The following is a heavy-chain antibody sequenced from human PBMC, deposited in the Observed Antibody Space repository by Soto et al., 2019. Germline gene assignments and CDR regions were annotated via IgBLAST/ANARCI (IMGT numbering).Heavy chain of an antibody. V-gene: IGHV4-61*01. CDR1: GGDVTSSRYY. D-gene: IGHD6-19*01. J-gene: IGHJ4*02. CDR3: ARVQAGSYSSGWIPPYYFDY. Sequence: PSETLSLTCTVSGGDVTSSRYYWAWIRQTPGKGLEWIASIYYSGSTNYSPSLKSRVTISVDTSKNQFSLKLSSVTAADTAVYYCARVQAGSYSSGWIPPYYFDYWGQGTLVTVSS. CDR2: IYYSGST.